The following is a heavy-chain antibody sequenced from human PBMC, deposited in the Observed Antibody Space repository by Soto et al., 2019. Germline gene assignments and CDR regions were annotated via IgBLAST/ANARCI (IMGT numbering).Heavy chain of an antibody. V-gene: IGHV3-73*01. Sequence: EVQLVESGGGLVRPGGSLKVSCAVSGFTFSGSSIHWVRHSSGRGLEWVGRMRSGAKNFATEYGASMKGRLIISRDDSKNTAYLEMNSLTADDTAVYYCQLRDNMDVWGQGTTV. J-gene: IGHJ6*01. CDR1: GFTFSGSS. CDR3: QLRDNMDV. CDR2: MRSGAKNFAT.